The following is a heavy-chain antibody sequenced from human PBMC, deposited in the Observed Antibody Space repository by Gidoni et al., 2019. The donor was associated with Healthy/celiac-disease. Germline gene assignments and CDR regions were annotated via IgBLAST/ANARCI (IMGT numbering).Heavy chain of an antibody. CDR2: IYYSGST. J-gene: IGHJ3*02. CDR1: GGSISSYY. D-gene: IGHD1-26*01. CDR3: ARDRIVGATTSAFDI. Sequence: QVHLQESGPGLVKPSETLSLTCPVSGGSISSYYWSWIRQPPGKGLEWIGYIYYSGSTNYNPSLKSRVTISVDTSKNQFSLKLSSVTAADTAVYYCARDRIVGATTSAFDIWGQGTMVTVSS. V-gene: IGHV4-59*01.